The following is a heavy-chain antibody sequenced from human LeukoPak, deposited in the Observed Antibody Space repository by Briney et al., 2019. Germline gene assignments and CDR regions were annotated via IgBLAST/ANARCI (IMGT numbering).Heavy chain of an antibody. CDR2: IYYSGST. Sequence: SDTLSLTCTVSGGSISSGGYYWSWIRQHPGKRLEWIVYIYYSGSTYYNPSLKSRVTISVDTSKNQFSLKLSSVTAADTAVYYCARDGRLMRGSGSYYNDDYWGQGTLVTVSS. CDR3: ARDGRLMRGSGSYYNDDY. CDR1: GGSISSGGYY. D-gene: IGHD3-10*01. V-gene: IGHV4-31*03. J-gene: IGHJ4*02.